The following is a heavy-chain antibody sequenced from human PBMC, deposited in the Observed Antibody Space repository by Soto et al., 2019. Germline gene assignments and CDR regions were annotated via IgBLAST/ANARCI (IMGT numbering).Heavy chain of an antibody. V-gene: IGHV1-3*01. CDR3: ATGCYRGNRFDY. CDR2: INAANGNT. D-gene: IGHD3-9*01. J-gene: IGHJ4*02. CDR1: GYTFTTYA. Sequence: QVQLVQSGAEVKKPGASVNVSCEAPGYTFTTYAIHWVRQAPGQRLEWMGWINAANGNTKYSQKFQGRVTITRDTFATTAYLELSSLRSEDTAVYYCATGCYRGNRFDYWGQGTLVTVSS.